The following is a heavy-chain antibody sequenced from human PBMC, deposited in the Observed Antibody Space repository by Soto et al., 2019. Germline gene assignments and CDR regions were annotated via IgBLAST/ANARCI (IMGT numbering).Heavy chain of an antibody. J-gene: IGHJ4*02. Sequence: QVQLVQSGAEVKRPGSSVKVSCKASGDTFTFYSINWVRQAPGLGLEWMGRINPILSMSNYAQRFQGRVTMTADKSTSTAYMERSSLSSEDTAIYYCASSYGTGYRDFDYWGQGALVTVSS. D-gene: IGHD3-10*01. V-gene: IGHV1-69*02. CDR2: INPILSMS. CDR3: ASSYGTGYRDFDY. CDR1: GDTFTFYS.